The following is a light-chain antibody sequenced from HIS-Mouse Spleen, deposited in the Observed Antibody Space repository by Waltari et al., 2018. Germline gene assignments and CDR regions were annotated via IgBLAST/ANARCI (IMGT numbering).Light chain of an antibody. Sequence: QSALTQPRSVSGSPGQSVTISCTGTSRDVGGYNYVSWYQQHPGKAPKLMIYDVSKRPSGVPDRFSGSKSGNPASLTISGLQAEDEADYYCCSYAGSYTFEVVFGGGTKLTVL. CDR2: DVS. CDR3: CSYAGSYTFEVV. V-gene: IGLV2-11*01. CDR1: SRDVGGYNY. J-gene: IGLJ2*01.